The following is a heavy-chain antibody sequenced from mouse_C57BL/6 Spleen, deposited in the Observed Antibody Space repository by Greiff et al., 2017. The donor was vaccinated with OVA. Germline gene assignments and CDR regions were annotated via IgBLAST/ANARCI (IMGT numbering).Heavy chain of an antibody. D-gene: IGHD1-1*01. CDR1: GFTFSAYG. J-gene: IGHJ2*01. CDR3: ARYYDGTDY. CDR2: ISSGSSTF. Sequence: DVKLVESGGGLVKPGGSLKLSCAASGFTFSAYGMHWVRQAPEKGLEWVAYISSGSSTFSYADTVTGRFTITRANAKNTLFQQMTSLRTEDTAMYYCARYYDGTDYWGQGTTLTVSS. V-gene: IGHV5-17*01.